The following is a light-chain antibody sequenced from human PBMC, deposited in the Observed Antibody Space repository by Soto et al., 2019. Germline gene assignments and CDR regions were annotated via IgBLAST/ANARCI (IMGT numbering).Light chain of an antibody. Sequence: EIVLTQSPGTLSLSPGERATLSCRASQSISSSYLAWYQQKPGQAPRLLIYGTSSRATGIPDRFSGSGSGTAFTLTISRLEPEDFALYYCQHSGTSARTFGQGTKVEIK. J-gene: IGKJ1*01. CDR2: GTS. V-gene: IGKV3-20*01. CDR1: QSISSSY. CDR3: QHSGTSART.